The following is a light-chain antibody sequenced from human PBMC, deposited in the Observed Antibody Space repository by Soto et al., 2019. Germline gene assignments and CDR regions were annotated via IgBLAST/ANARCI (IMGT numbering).Light chain of an antibody. Sequence: EIVLTQSPATLSLSPGERATLSCRASQRVSSYLAWYQQKPGQAPRLLIHDASNRATGIPARFSGSGSGTDFTLTISSLEPEDFAVYYCHQRSNWPATFGQGTKVEI. CDR3: HQRSNWPAT. J-gene: IGKJ1*01. CDR1: QRVSSY. CDR2: DAS. V-gene: IGKV3-11*01.